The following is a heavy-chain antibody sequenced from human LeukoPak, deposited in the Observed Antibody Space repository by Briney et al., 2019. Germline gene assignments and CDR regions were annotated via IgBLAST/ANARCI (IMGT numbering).Heavy chain of an antibody. Sequence: SETLSLTCTVSGVSVNSVSSYWSWLRQPPGKGLEWIGYAYYSGSMNYNPSLKSRVTMSLNTSKNQFSLKLSSLTAGDTAVYYCARRTGYCTGTNCYASFDYWGQGTLVTVSS. V-gene: IGHV4-61*01. CDR1: GVSVNSVSSY. D-gene: IGHD2-2*03. CDR3: ARRTGYCTGTNCYASFDY. CDR2: AYYSGSM. J-gene: IGHJ4*02.